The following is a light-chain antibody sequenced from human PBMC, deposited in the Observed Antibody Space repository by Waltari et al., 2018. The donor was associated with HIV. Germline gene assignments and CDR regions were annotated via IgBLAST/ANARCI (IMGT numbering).Light chain of an antibody. CDR3: ASGDDSLSGWV. CDR1: SSNIGGNY. CDR2: RNK. V-gene: IGLV1-47*01. Sequence: QSVLTQPPSASGTPGQTVTISCSGSSSNIGGNYVSWYQRLPGTAPQLLIYRNKPRPSGVPDRVSGSKSGTSASLAIRGLRSEDEADYDCASGDDSLSGWVFGGGTKVTVL. J-gene: IGLJ3*02.